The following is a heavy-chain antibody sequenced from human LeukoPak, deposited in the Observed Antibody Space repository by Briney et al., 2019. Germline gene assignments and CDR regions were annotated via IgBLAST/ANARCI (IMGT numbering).Heavy chain of an antibody. CDR3: ARGKNLDYGSGSYYDAFDI. J-gene: IGHJ3*02. CDR1: GGSVSSGSYC. Sequence: SETLSLTCTVSGGSVSSGSYCWSWIRQPPGKGLEWIGEINHSGSTNYNPSLKSRVTISVDTSKNQFSLKLSSVTAADTAVYYCARGKNLDYGSGSYYDAFDIWGQGTMVTVSS. V-gene: IGHV4-61*01. CDR2: INHSGST. D-gene: IGHD3-10*01.